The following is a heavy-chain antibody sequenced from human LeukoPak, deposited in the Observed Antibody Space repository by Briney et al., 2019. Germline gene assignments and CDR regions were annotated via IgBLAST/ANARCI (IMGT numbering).Heavy chain of an antibody. CDR1: GYTFTSYG. V-gene: IGHV1-69*04. D-gene: IGHD2-15*01. J-gene: IGHJ4*02. Sequence: GASVKVSCKASGYTFTSYGIRWVRQAPGQGLEWMGRIIPILGIANYTQKFQGRVTITADKSTSTAYMELSSLRSEDTAVYYCARENLRACSGGSCSLYYWGQGTLVTVSS. CDR2: IIPILGIA. CDR3: ARENLRACSGGSCSLYY.